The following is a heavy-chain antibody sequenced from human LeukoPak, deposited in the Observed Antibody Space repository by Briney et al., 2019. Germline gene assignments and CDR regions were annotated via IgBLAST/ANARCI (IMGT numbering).Heavy chain of an antibody. D-gene: IGHD7-27*01. V-gene: IGHV3-30-3*01. CDR1: GFTFSSYA. CDR3: ATTPSHWGSPRRYYGMDV. J-gene: IGHJ6*02. Sequence: GGSLRLSCAASGFTFSSYAMHWVRQAPGKGLEWVAVISYDGSNKYYADSVKGRFTISRDNSKNTLYLQMNSLRAEDTAVYYCATTPSHWGSPRRYYGMDVWGQGTTVTVSS. CDR2: ISYDGSNK.